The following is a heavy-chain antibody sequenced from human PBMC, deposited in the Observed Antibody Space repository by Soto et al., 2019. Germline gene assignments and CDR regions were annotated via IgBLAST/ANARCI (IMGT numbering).Heavy chain of an antibody. D-gene: IGHD1-26*01. V-gene: IGHV3-74*01. CDR2: INSDGSST. CDR3: ASRYSGSYPQAY. CDR1: GFTFSSYW. Sequence: EVQLVESGVGLVQPGGSLRLSCAASGFTFSSYWMHWVRQAPGKGLVWISRINSDGSSTNYADSVKGRFTISRDNAKNMLYLQMNSLRAEETAVYYCASRYSGSYPQAYWGQGTLVTVS. J-gene: IGHJ4*02.